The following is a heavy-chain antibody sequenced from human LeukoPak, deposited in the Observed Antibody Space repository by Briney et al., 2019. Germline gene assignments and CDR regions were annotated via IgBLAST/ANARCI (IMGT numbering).Heavy chain of an antibody. V-gene: IGHV3-33*01. D-gene: IGHD1-1*01. CDR1: GFTFSSYG. J-gene: IGHJ6*02. Sequence: PGRSLRLSCAASGFTFSSYGMHWVRQAPGKGLEWVAVIWYDGSNKYYADSVKGRFTISRDNSKNTLYLQMNSLRAEDTAVYYCARDLAHRKRPGLYGMDVWGQGTTVTVSS. CDR3: ARDLAHRKRPGLYGMDV. CDR2: IWYDGSNK.